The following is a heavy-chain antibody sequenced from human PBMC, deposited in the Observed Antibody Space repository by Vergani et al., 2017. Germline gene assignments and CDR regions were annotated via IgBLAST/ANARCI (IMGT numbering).Heavy chain of an antibody. CDR3: ARDLATDYYESSGYYYGGFDC. CDR2: IIPIFGTA. Sequence: QVQLVQSGAEVKKPGSSVTVSCKASGGTFSSYAISWVRQATGQGLEWMGGIIPIFGTANYAHRFQGRVTITADKSTSTAYTELSSLRSEDTAVYYCARDLATDYYESSGYYYGGFDCWGQGTVITVSA. D-gene: IGHD3-22*01. V-gene: IGHV1-69*06. CDR1: GGTFSSYA. J-gene: IGHJ4*02.